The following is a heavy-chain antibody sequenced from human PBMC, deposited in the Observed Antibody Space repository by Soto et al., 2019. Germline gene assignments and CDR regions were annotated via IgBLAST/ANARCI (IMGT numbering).Heavy chain of an antibody. Sequence: ASVKVSCKASGYTFTSYGISWVRQAPGQRHEWMGWISAYNGNTNYAQRLQGRVTMTTDTSTSTAYMELRSLRSDDTAVYYCARDANNLIAAAGPPYFDYWGQGTLVTVSS. CDR3: ARDANNLIAAAGPPYFDY. CDR1: GYTFTSYG. CDR2: ISAYNGNT. V-gene: IGHV1-18*01. J-gene: IGHJ4*02. D-gene: IGHD6-13*01.